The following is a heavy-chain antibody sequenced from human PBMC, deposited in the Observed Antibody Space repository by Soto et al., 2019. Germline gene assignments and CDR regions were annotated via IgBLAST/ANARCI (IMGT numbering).Heavy chain of an antibody. J-gene: IGHJ4*02. CDR1: GFTFSSYG. D-gene: IGHD4-17*01. CDR2: ISYDGSNK. Sequence: QVQLVESGGGVVQPGRSLRLSCAASGFTFSSYGMHWVRQAPGKGLEWVAVISYDGSNKYYADSVKGRFTISRDNSKNTLYLQMNSLRAEDTAVYYCAKGNGHGDYVFDYWGQGTLVTVSS. V-gene: IGHV3-30*18. CDR3: AKGNGHGDYVFDY.